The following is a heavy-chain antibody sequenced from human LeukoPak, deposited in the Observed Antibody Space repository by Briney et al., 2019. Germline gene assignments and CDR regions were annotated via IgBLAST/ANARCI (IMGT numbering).Heavy chain of an antibody. CDR1: GYSLTELS. D-gene: IGHD3-22*01. CDR3: ARHHYYDSSGYHAFDY. J-gene: IGHJ4*02. CDR2: IIPIFGTA. V-gene: IGHV1-69*13. Sequence: SVKVSCKVSGYSLTELSMHWVRQAPGQGLEWMGGIIPIFGTANYAQKFQGRVTITADESTSTAYMELSSLRSEDTAVYYCARHHYYDSSGYHAFDYWGQGTLVTVSS.